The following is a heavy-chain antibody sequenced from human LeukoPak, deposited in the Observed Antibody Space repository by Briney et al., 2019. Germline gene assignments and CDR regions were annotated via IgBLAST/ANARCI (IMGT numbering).Heavy chain of an antibody. D-gene: IGHD3-22*01. V-gene: IGHV3-21*01. Sequence: GGSLRLSCAASGFTFSSYSMNWVRQAPGRGLEWVSSISSSSSYIYYADSVKGRFTISRDNAKNSLYLQMNSPRAEDTAVYYCARDSLPYYDSSGYYRSWFDPWGQGTLVTVSS. CDR2: ISSSSSYI. CDR3: ARDSLPYYDSSGYYRSWFDP. J-gene: IGHJ5*02. CDR1: GFTFSSYS.